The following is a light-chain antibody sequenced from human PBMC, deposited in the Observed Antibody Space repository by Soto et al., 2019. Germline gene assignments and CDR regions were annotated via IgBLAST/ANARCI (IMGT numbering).Light chain of an antibody. CDR2: AAS. J-gene: IGKJ2*01. CDR3: QQRYSTPYT. V-gene: IGKV1-39*01. CDR1: QSISSY. Sequence: DIQMTQSPSSLSTSVGDRVTITCRASQSISSYLNWYQQKPGKAPKLLIYAASSLQSGVPSRFSGSGSGTDFTLTISSLQPEDFATYYCQQRYSTPYTFGQGPKLEIK.